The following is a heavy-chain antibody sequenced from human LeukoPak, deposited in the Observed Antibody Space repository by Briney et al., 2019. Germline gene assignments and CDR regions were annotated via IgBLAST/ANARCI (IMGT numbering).Heavy chain of an antibody. Sequence: GGSLRLSCAASGFTFSASPMHWVRQASGKGLEWVGRIRDTPNSYATAYAASVKGRFTISRDDSKNMAYLEMNSLKTEDTALYYCTRQRVGTGTCDYWGQGTLVTVSS. CDR2: IRDTPNSYAT. J-gene: IGHJ4*02. D-gene: IGHD3-16*01. CDR3: TRQRVGTGTCDY. V-gene: IGHV3-73*01. CDR1: GFTFSASP.